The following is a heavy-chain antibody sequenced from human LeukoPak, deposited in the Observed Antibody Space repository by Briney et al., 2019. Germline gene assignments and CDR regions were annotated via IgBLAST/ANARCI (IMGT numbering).Heavy chain of an antibody. CDR3: ARGTHRDFWSGYSPSYFDY. CDR2: IIPIFGTA. Sequence: ASVKVSCKASGGTFSSYAISWVRQAPGQGLGWMGGIIPIFGTANYAQKFQGRVTITTDESTSTAYMELSSLRSEDTAVYYCARGTHRDFWSGYSPSYFDYWGQGTLVTVSS. CDR1: GGTFSSYA. J-gene: IGHJ4*02. D-gene: IGHD3-3*01. V-gene: IGHV1-69*05.